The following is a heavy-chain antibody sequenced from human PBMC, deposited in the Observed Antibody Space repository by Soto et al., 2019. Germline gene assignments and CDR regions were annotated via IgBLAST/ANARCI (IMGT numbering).Heavy chain of an antibody. J-gene: IGHJ4*02. CDR3: SRSLNS. Sequence: PGGSLRLSCAASGFTFSTYWMDWVRQTPGEGLEWVANINQDGSKKNYVDSVKGRFTISRDNAKNSLYLQMSSLTAEDSALYYCSRSLNSWGQGTLVTVSS. V-gene: IGHV3-7*01. CDR1: GFTFSTYW. CDR2: INQDGSKK.